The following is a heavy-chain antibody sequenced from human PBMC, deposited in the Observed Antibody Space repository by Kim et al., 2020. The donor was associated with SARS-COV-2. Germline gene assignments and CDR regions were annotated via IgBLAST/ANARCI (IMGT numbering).Heavy chain of an antibody. CDR2: INAGNGNT. J-gene: IGHJ6*02. Sequence: ASVKVSCKASGYTFTSYAMHWVRQAPGQRLEWMGWINAGNGNTKYSQKFQGRVTITRDTSASTAYMELSSLRSEDTGVYYCAVGSSWYNSPYYYYGMDVWGQGTTVTVSS. CDR3: AVGSSWYNSPYYYYGMDV. CDR1: GYTFTSYA. D-gene: IGHD6-13*01. V-gene: IGHV1-3*01.